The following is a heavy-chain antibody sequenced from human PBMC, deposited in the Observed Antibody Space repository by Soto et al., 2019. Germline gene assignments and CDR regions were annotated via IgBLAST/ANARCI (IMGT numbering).Heavy chain of an antibody. Sequence: EVQLLESGGGLVQPGGSLRLSCAASGFTFSSYAMSWVRQAPGKGLEWVSAISGSGGSTYYADSVKGRFTISRDNSKNTLYVQMHSLRAEDTAVYYCAKDPHGDYFVVYWGQGTLVTVSS. D-gene: IGHD4-17*01. CDR1: GFTFSSYA. CDR2: ISGSGGST. CDR3: AKDPHGDYFVVY. J-gene: IGHJ4*02. V-gene: IGHV3-23*01.